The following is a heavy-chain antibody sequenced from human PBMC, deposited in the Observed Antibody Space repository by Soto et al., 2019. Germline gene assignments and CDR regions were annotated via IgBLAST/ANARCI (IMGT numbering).Heavy chain of an antibody. CDR3: AKGMRNSSSWYVTFDY. J-gene: IGHJ4*02. V-gene: IGHV3-23*01. CDR2: ISGSGGST. Sequence: WKSLRLSCAPSGFTFSSYAMSWVRQAPGKGLEWVSAISGSGGSTYYADSVKGRFTISRDNSKNTLYLQMNSLRAEDTAVYYCAKGMRNSSSWYVTFDYWGQGTLVTVSS. CDR1: GFTFSSYA. D-gene: IGHD6-13*01.